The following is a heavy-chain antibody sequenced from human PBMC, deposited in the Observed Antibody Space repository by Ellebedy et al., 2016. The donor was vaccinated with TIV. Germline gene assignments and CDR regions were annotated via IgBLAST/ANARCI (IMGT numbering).Heavy chain of an antibody. CDR3: ASQSRSKLLLPDY. D-gene: IGHD3-22*01. Sequence: ASVKVSXXASGYTFTSYYMHWVRQAPGQGLEWMGIINPSGGSTSYAQKFQGRVTMTRDTSTSTVYMELSSLRSEDTAVYYCASQSRSKLLLPDYWGQGTLVTVSS. CDR2: INPSGGST. J-gene: IGHJ4*02. CDR1: GYTFTSYY. V-gene: IGHV1-46*01.